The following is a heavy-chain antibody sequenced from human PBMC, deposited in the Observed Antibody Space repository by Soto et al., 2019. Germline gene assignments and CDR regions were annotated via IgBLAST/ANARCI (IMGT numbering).Heavy chain of an antibody. V-gene: IGHV5-51*01. CDR2: IYPGDSDT. CDR1: GYGFASYW. J-gene: IGHJ6*02. CDR3: ARQGSSGYYYYGMDV. D-gene: IGHD3-10*01. Sequence: GESLKISCKGSGYGFASYWIAWVRQVPGRGLEWMGIIYPGDSDTKYSPSFQGLVTMSVDKSTSTAYLQWNSLKAADTAVYYCARQGSSGYYYYGMDVWGQGTTVTVSS.